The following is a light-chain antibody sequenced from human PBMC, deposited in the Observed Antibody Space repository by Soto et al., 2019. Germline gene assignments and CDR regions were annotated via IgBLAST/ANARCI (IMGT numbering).Light chain of an antibody. J-gene: IGKJ5*01. CDR2: GAS. CDR3: QQYGSSPPVT. V-gene: IGKV3-20*01. CDR1: QSVSSSY. Sequence: EIVLTQSPGTLSLSPGERATLSCRASQSVSSSYLAWYQQKTGQAPRLLIYGASGRATGIPDRFSGSGSGTDFTLPISRLEPEDFAVYYCQQYGSSPPVTFGQGTRLEIK.